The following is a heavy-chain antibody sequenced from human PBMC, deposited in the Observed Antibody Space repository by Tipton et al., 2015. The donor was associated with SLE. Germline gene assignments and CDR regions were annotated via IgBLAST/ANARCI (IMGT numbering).Heavy chain of an antibody. CDR3: ARRLTRYSGYDYFDY. J-gene: IGHJ4*02. CDR1: DDSVSSAYY. Sequence: TLSLTCIVSDDSVSSAYYWAWIRQPPGKGLQWIACIYRTGTTYVNPSLKSRVSMSVDTSKNQFSLKLSSVTAADTAVYYCARRLTRYSGYDYFDYWGQGTLVTVSS. V-gene: IGHV4-38-2*02. CDR2: IYRTGTT. D-gene: IGHD5-12*01.